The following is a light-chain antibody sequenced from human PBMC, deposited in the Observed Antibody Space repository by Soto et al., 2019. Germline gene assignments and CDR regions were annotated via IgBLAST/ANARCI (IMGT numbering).Light chain of an antibody. CDR3: QQYNRYSWT. Sequence: DIQMTQSPSTLSASVGDRVTITCRASQSISSWLAWYQQKPGKAPKLLIYDASSLESGVPSRFSGSGSGTEFTLTISSLQPDDYATYSTQQYNRYSWTVRQGSKV. CDR2: DAS. CDR1: QSISSW. V-gene: IGKV1-5*01. J-gene: IGKJ1*01.